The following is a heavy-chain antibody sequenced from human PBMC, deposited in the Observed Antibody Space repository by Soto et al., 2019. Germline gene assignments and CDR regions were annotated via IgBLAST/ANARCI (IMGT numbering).Heavy chain of an antibody. V-gene: IGHV3-53*01. CDR1: GYSISSGYY. D-gene: IGHD3-10*01. Sequence: QASETLSLTCAVSGYSISSGYYWGWLRQPPGKGLEWVSVIYSGGTTYYADSVKGRFTISRDNSKSTLYLHMNSLRAEDTAVYYCARVGRGRTQYYFDYWGQGTLVTVSS. CDR2: IYSGGTT. CDR3: ARVGRGRTQYYFDY. J-gene: IGHJ4*02.